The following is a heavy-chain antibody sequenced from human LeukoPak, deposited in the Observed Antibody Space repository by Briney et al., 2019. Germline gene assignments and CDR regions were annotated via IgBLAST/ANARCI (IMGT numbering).Heavy chain of an antibody. D-gene: IGHD2-15*01. CDR1: GFTFSSYA. CDR3: AKDLSGGTYYFYNYGMDV. Sequence: GGSLRLSCAASGFTFSSYAMSWVRQAPGKGLEWVSAISGSGGSTYYADSVKGRFTISRDNSKNTLYLQMNSLRAEDTAVYYCAKDLSGGTYYFYNYGMDVWGQGTTVTVSS. J-gene: IGHJ6*02. CDR2: ISGSGGST. V-gene: IGHV3-23*01.